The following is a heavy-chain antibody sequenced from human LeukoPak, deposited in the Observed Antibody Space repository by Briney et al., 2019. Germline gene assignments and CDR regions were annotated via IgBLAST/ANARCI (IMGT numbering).Heavy chain of an antibody. D-gene: IGHD3-16*01. V-gene: IGHV4-61*02. Sequence: NPSETLSLTCTVSGGSISSGNYYWSWTRLPAGKGLEWIGRIHTGGSTTYNPSLKSRVTISVDTSKNQVSLKLSSVTAADTAVYYCARDRGGVGGTDYWGQGTLVTVSS. CDR3: ARDRGGVGGTDY. CDR1: GGSISSGNYY. J-gene: IGHJ4*02. CDR2: IHTGGST.